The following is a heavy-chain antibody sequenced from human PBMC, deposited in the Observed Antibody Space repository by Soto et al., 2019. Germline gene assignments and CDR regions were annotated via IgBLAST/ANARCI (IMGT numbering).Heavy chain of an antibody. V-gene: IGHV1-69*01. D-gene: IGHD5-18*01. J-gene: IGHJ6*02. Sequence: QVQLVQSGAEVKKPGSSVKVSCKASGGTFSSYAISWVRQAPGKGLEWMGGIIPVFGTENYAQKFQGRVTITADESTSTDYMKLTRLRYEDTAGYECARACHSYKLHYCYWFDVWGQGTPVTVSS. CDR3: ARACHSYKLHYCYWFDV. CDR1: GGTFSSYA. CDR2: IIPVFGTE.